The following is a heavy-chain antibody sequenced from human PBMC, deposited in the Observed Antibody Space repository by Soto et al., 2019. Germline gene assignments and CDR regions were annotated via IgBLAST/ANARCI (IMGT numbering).Heavy chain of an antibody. CDR1: GFTFSTYA. J-gene: IGHJ4*02. V-gene: IGHV3-23*01. Sequence: EVQLLESGGGLVQPGESLRLSCAPSGFTFSTYAMTWVRQAPRMGLEWVSSISADGGGTYYADSVKGRFTISRDNSKNTLYLQMNSLRAEDTALYYCARIGSGSYTGYWGQGTLVTVSS. CDR2: ISADGGGT. CDR3: ARIGSGSYTGY. D-gene: IGHD3-10*01.